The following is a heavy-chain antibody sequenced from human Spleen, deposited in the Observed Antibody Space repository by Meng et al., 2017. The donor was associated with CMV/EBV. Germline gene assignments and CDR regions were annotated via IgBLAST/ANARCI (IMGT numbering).Heavy chain of an antibody. CDR3: ARDDSSGFDY. Sequence: GGSLRLSCAATGFIFSDYYMNWIRQIPGKGLEWVSYISNSGDTVYYADSVKGRFTISRDNARNSLYLQMNSLRAGDTAVYYCARDDSSGFDYWGQGTLVTVSS. V-gene: IGHV3-11*01. CDR2: ISNSGDTV. D-gene: IGHD3-22*01. CDR1: GFIFSDYY. J-gene: IGHJ4*02.